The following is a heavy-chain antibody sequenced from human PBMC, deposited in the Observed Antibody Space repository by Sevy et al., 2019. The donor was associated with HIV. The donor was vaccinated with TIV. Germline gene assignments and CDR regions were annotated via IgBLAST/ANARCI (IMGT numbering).Heavy chain of an antibody. V-gene: IGHV3-20*04. CDR2: INWNGGST. CDR1: GFTFDDYG. CDR3: ARGGIFSSYYDFWSGSSPERSMDV. D-gene: IGHD3-3*01. J-gene: IGHJ6*02. Sequence: ESLRLSCAASGFTFDDYGMSWVRQVPGKGLEWISGINWNGGSTGYADSVKGRFTISRDNAKNSLYLQMNSLRAEDTALYYCARGGIFSSYYDFWSGSSPERSMDVWGQGTTVTVSS.